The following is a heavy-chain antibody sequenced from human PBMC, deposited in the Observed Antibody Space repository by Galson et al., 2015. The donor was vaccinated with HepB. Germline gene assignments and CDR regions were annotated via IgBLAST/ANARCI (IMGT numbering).Heavy chain of an antibody. CDR1: GFTFSSYG. D-gene: IGHD2/OR15-2a*01. CDR3: AKKRAGSTWSPCDY. J-gene: IGHJ4*02. Sequence: SLRLSCAASGFTFSSYGMHWVRQAPGKGLEWVAMISYDGSNIYYGDSVKGRFTISRDNSKNTLYLQMSSLRPEDTAVYYCAKKRAGSTWSPCDYWGQGTLVTVSS. V-gene: IGHV3-30*18. CDR2: ISYDGSNI.